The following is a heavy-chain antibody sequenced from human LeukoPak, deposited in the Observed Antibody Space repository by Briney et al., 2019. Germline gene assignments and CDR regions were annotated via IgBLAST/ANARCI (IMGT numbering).Heavy chain of an antibody. CDR2: ISPDGTTI. D-gene: IGHD3-22*01. CDR1: GFTFSDKW. J-gene: IGHJ4*02. Sequence: GGSLRLSCAASGFTFSDKWMHWVRQAPGKGRVWVARISPDGTTISYADSVKGRFTISRDNAKNTVYLQMNSLRVEDTAVYYCARDFYTNYYHSSGDDFDYWGQGTLVTVSS. V-gene: IGHV3-74*01. CDR3: ARDFYTNYYHSSGDDFDY.